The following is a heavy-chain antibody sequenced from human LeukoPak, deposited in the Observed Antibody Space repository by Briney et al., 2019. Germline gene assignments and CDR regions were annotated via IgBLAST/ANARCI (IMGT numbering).Heavy chain of an antibody. CDR3: ARVADSGNYFQYFQH. V-gene: IGHV1-46*01. CDR1: GYTFTSYL. Sequence: ASVKVSCKASGYTFTSYLMHWVRQAPGQGLEWLGVINPGSGSTTYAQKFQGRVTMTRDTSTSTVYMELSSLRSEDTAVYYCARVADSGNYFQYFQHWGQGTLVTVSS. CDR2: INPGSGST. D-gene: IGHD1-26*01. J-gene: IGHJ1*01.